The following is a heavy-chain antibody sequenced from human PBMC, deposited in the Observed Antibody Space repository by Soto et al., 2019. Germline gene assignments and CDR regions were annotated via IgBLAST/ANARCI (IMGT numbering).Heavy chain of an antibody. CDR3: AKQPLVGYCTNGVCYDFDY. CDR2: ISGSSGST. V-gene: IGHV3-23*01. D-gene: IGHD2-8*01. J-gene: IGHJ4*02. CDR1: GFTFSSYS. Sequence: PGGSLRLSCAASGFTFSSYSMSWVRQAPGKGLEWVSAISGSSGSTYYADSVKGRFTISRDNSKNTLYLQMNSLRAEDTAVYYCAKQPLVGYCTNGVCYDFDYWGQGTLVTVSS.